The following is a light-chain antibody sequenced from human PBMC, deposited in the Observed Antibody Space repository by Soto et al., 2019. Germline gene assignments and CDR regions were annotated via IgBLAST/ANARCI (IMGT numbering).Light chain of an antibody. CDR3: QQYNSYSPT. Sequence: DNQVTSAPSTSAPTGGVKGKSIDRASQSISVWLAWYQQKAGKAPNLLIYKASRLESGVPSRFSGSGSETEFPLTISGLQPGDSATYYCQQYNSYSPTFGQGTKVDI. CDR1: QSISVW. CDR2: KAS. V-gene: IGKV1-5*03. J-gene: IGKJ1*01.